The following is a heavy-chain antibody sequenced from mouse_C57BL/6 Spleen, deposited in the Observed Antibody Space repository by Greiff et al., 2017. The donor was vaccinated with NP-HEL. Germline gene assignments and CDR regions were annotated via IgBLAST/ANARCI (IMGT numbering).Heavy chain of an antibody. CDR3: AKYGRGYYYAMDY. CDR2: ISSGSSTI. CDR1: GFTFSDYG. Sequence: EVKLVESGGGLVKPGGSLKLSCAASGFTFSDYGMHWVRQAPEKGLEWVAYISSGSSTIYYADTVKGRFTISRDNAKNTLFLQMTSLRSEDTAMYYCAKYGRGYYYAMDYWGQGTSVTVSS. J-gene: IGHJ4*01. V-gene: IGHV5-17*01. D-gene: IGHD1-1*01.